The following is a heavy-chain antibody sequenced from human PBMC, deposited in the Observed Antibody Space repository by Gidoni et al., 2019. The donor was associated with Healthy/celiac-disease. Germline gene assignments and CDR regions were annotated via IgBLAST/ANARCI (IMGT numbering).Heavy chain of an antibody. D-gene: IGHD3-10*01. CDR2: IDPSGSYT. V-gene: IGHV5-10-1*03. CDR3: ARPGGEGSGSYESDDAFDI. Sequence: EVQLVQSGAEVKKPGASLRISSKVSGYSVTTSWIRWVRRMPGQGLEWMGRIDPSGSYTNDSPSFQGHVTISADKSISTAYLQWSSLKASDTAMYYCARPGGEGSGSYESDDAFDIWGQGTMVTVSS. CDR1: GYSVTTSW. J-gene: IGHJ3*02.